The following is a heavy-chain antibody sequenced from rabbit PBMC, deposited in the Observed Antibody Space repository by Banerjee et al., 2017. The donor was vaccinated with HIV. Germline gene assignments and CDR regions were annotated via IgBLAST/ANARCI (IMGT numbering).Heavy chain of an antibody. V-gene: IGHV1S45*01. Sequence: QEQLEESGGGLVQPEGSLTLTCTASGFSFSNKYVMCWVRQAPGKGLEWIACIDAGSSVYIYYANWAKGRFTISKASWTTVTLQMTSLTAADTASYFCARDLAGVIGWNFNLWGPGTLVTVS. CDR3: ARDLAGVIGWNFNL. D-gene: IGHD4-1*01. CDR2: IDAGSSVYI. J-gene: IGHJ4*01. CDR1: GFSFSNKYV.